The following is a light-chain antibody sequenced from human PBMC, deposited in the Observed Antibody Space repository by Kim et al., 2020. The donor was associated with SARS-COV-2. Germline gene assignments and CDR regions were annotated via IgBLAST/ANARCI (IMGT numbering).Light chain of an antibody. J-gene: IGKJ4*01. CDR2: DAS. Sequence: SVSPGESATLSCRASHFVGSDLAWYQHKPGQGPRLLIYDASTRAAGIPARFSGGGSGTDFTLTISSLQPDDFAVYYCQQYNSWLTFGGGTKVEIK. V-gene: IGKV3-15*01. CDR1: HFVGSD. CDR3: QQYNSWLT.